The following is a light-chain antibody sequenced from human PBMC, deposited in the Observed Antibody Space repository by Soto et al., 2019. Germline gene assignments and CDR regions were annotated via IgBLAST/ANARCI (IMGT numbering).Light chain of an antibody. V-gene: IGKV1-8*01. CDR2: DAS. CDR1: QGISSY. Sequence: AIRMTQSPSSFSASTGDRVTITCRASQGISSYLAWYQQKPGKAPKLLIYDASTLESGVPSRLSGSGSGTEFTLTISSLQPDDFAAYYCQQYNNYSTFGQGTKVDIK. CDR3: QQYNNYST. J-gene: IGKJ1*01.